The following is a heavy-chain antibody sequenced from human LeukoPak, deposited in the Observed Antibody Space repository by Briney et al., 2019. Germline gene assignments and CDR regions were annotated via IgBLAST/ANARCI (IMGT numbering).Heavy chain of an antibody. CDR3: ARGGVLKSVDY. Sequence: PSETLSLTCTVSGGFISGHYWSWIRQPPGKGLEWIGYIYDSGSTTYNPSLKSRVTISVDTSKNQFSLKPSSVTAADTAVYYCARGGVLKSVDYWGQGTLVTVSS. D-gene: IGHD3-16*01. CDR1: GGFISGHY. CDR2: IYDSGST. J-gene: IGHJ4*02. V-gene: IGHV4-59*11.